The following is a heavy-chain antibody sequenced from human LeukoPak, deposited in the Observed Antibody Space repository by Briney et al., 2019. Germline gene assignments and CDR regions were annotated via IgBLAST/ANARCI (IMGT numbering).Heavy chain of an antibody. CDR1: GGSLSSSSYY. D-gene: IGHD2-21*02. J-gene: IGHJ4*02. CDR2: IYYSGST. Sequence: NPSETLSLTCTVSGGSLSSSSYYWGWIRQPPVKGLEWIGTIYYSGSTYNNPSLKSRVTISIDTSKNQFSLKLSSVTAADTAVYYCASLGAYCGGDCYPTFDYWGQGTLVTVSS. CDR3: ASLGAYCGGDCYPTFDY. V-gene: IGHV4-39*01.